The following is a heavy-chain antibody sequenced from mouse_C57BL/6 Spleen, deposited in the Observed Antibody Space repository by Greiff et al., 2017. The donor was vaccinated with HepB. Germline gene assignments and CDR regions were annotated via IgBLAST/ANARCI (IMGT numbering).Heavy chain of an antibody. CDR1: GYSITSGYY. V-gene: IGHV3-6*01. Sequence: EVKLEESGPGLVKPSQSLSLTCSVTGYSITSGYYWNWIRQFPGNKLEWMGYISYDGSNNYNPSLKNRISITRDTSKNQFFLKLNSVTTEDTATYYCARDGIYDGYYWGQGTTLTVSS. CDR2: ISYDGSN. CDR3: ARDGIYDGYY. J-gene: IGHJ2*01. D-gene: IGHD2-3*01.